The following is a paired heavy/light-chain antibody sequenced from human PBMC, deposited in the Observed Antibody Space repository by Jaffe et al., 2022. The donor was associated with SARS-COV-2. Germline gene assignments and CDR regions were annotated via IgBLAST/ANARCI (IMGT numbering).Heavy chain of an antibody. V-gene: IGHV4-59*01. CDR3: ARHASAWGEYFDL. Sequence: QVQLQESGPGLVKPSETLSLTCNVSGGSITKYYWSWIRQPPGKGLEWIGYIFYSGSTNYSPSLKSRITISVDTSQNQFFLKLSSVTAADTAIYYCARHASAWGEYFDLWGRGTLVTVSS. J-gene: IGHJ2*01. CDR2: IFYSGST. D-gene: IGHD6-19*01. CDR1: GGSITKYY.
Light chain of an antibody. CDR3: QQSYSTPRT. V-gene: IGKV1-39*01. CDR1: QSISSY. J-gene: IGKJ1*01. Sequence: DVQMTQSPSSLSASVGDRVTITCRASQSISSYLNWYQHKPGKAPKLLIYTASSLQSGVPSRFSGSGSGTDFTLTISGLQPEDFATYYCQQSYSTPRTFGQGTRVDIK. CDR2: TAS.